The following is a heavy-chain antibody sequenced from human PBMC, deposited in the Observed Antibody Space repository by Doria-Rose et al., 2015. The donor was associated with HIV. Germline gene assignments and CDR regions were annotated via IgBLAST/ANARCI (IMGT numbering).Heavy chain of an antibody. J-gene: IGHJ4*02. V-gene: IGHV3-30*02. Sequence: RWVSQAPGKGLEWVAFIRYDGSNKYYADSVKGRFTISRDNSKKTLYLQMNRLTAEDTAVYYCAKTSGSSLDYWGQGMLVTVSS. D-gene: IGHD3-10*01. CDR2: IRYDGSNK. CDR3: AKTSGSSLDY.